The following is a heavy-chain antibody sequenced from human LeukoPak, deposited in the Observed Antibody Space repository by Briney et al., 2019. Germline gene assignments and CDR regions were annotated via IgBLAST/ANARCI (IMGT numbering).Heavy chain of an antibody. J-gene: IGHJ4*02. Sequence: SETLSLTCTVSGGSISSYYWSWIRQPPGKGLEWIGYIYYSGSTNYNPSLKSRVTISVDTSKNQFSLKLSSVTAADTAVYYCARGRFYKGDYYDSSGYRRYYFDYWGQGTLVTVSS. CDR3: ARGRFYKGDYYDSSGYRRYYFDY. CDR2: IYYSGST. D-gene: IGHD3-22*01. V-gene: IGHV4-59*01. CDR1: GGSISSYY.